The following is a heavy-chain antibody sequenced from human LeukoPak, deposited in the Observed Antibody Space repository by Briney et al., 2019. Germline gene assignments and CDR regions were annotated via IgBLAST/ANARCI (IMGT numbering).Heavy chain of an antibody. CDR1: GGTFSSYA. Sequence: GASVKVSCKASGGTFSSYATSWVRQAPGQGLEWMGRIIPILGIANYAQKFQGRVTIIADKSTSTAYMELSSLRSEDTAVYYCARGLLDYGSGSFRFWGQGTLVTVSS. V-gene: IGHV1-69*04. CDR3: ARGLLDYGSGSFRF. J-gene: IGHJ4*02. CDR2: IIPILGIA. D-gene: IGHD3-10*01.